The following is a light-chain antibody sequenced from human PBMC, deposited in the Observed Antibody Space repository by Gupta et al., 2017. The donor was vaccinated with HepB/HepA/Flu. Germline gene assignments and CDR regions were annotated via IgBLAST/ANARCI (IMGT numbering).Light chain of an antibody. Sequence: EIVMTQSPASLSVSPGERATLSCRASQSVSNFAWYQHKPGQAPRLLIYGASTRATGIPARCSGSGSGTEFTLTISSLQSEDFAVYYCQQYDNWPPWTFGQGTKVEIK. CDR2: GAS. CDR1: QSVSN. J-gene: IGKJ1*01. CDR3: QQYDNWPPWT. V-gene: IGKV3-15*01.